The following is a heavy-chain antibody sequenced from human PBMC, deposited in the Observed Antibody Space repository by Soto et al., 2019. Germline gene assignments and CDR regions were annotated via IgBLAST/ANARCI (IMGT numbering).Heavy chain of an antibody. CDR3: ARDVRYSGYGDFDY. J-gene: IGHJ4*02. D-gene: IGHD5-12*01. V-gene: IGHV4-59*01. CDR1: GGSISSYY. CDR2: IYYSGST. Sequence: SETLSLTCTVSGGSISSYYWSWIRQPPGKGLEWIGYIYYSGSTNYNPSLKSRVTISVDTSKNQFSLTLRSVTAADTAVYYCARDVRYSGYGDFDYWGQGILVTVSS.